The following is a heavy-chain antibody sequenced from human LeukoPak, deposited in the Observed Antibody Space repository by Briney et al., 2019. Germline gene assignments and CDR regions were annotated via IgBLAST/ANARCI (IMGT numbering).Heavy chain of an antibody. J-gene: IGHJ4*02. CDR2: IYSGGST. Sequence: GGSLRLSCAASGFTVSSNYMSWVRQAPGKGLEWVSVIYSGGSTYYADSVKGRFTISRDNSKNTLYLQMNSLRAEDTAVYYCARSVPSPYYLDYWGQGTLVTVSS. CDR3: ARSVPSPYYLDY. V-gene: IGHV3-53*01. CDR1: GFTVSSNY.